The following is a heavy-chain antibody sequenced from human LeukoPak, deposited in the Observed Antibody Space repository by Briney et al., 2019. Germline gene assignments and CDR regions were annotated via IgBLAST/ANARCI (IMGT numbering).Heavy chain of an antibody. V-gene: IGHV1-69*01. CDR3: ASSQTNYCSSTSCFDY. CDR1: GGTFSSYA. CDR2: IIPIFGTA. J-gene: IGHJ4*02. D-gene: IGHD2-2*01. Sequence: SVKVSCKASGGTFSSYAISWVRQAPGQGLEWMGGIIPIFGTANYAQKFQGRVTITADESTSTAYMELSSLRSEDTAVYYCASSQTNYCSSTSCFDYWGQGTLVTVSS.